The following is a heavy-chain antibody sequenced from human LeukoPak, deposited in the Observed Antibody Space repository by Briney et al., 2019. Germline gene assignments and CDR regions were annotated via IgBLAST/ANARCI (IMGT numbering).Heavy chain of an antibody. CDR3: AKDIVGALDY. CDR1: GFTFSSYG. Sequence: GGSLRLSCAASGFTFSSYGTHWVRQAPGKGLEWVAVISYDGSNKYYADSVKGRFTISRDNSKNTLYLQMSRLRAEETAVYYCAKDIVGALDYWGQGTLVTVSS. D-gene: IGHD1-26*01. V-gene: IGHV3-30*18. J-gene: IGHJ4*02. CDR2: ISYDGSNK.